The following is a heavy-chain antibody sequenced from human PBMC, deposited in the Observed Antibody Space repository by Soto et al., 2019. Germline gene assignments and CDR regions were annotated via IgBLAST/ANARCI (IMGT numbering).Heavy chain of an antibody. CDR1: GGSFSGYY. CDR3: ARGLSNSSGWYRFAYFDY. Sequence: SETLSLTCAVYGGSFSGYYWSWIRQPPGKGLEWIGEINHSGSTNYNPSLKSRVTISVDTSKNQFSLKLSSVTAADTAVYYCARGLSNSSGWYRFAYFDYWDQGTLVTVSS. D-gene: IGHD6-19*01. J-gene: IGHJ4*02. CDR2: INHSGST. V-gene: IGHV4-34*01.